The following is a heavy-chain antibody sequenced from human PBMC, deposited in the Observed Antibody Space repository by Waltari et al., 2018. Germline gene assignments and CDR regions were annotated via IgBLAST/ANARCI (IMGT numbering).Heavy chain of an antibody. CDR3: AMILVVPAVPTDDY. D-gene: IGHD2-2*01. Sequence: QVQLVQSGAEVKQPGASVMVSCKASGYTFPRYLMPRGRPAPRQGLEWMGRINPSSGDTNYAQKFQGRVTMTRDTSISAAYMELSRLTSDDTAIYYCAMILVVPAVPTDDYWGQGTLVTVSS. CDR1: GYTFPRYL. J-gene: IGHJ4*02. CDR2: INPSSGDT. V-gene: IGHV1-2*06.